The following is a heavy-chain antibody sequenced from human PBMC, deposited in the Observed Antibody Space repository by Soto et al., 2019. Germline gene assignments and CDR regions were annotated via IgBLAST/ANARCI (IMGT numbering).Heavy chain of an antibody. CDR2: IYPRYSDT. V-gene: IGHV5-51*01. CDR1: GDXFTGFL. J-gene: IGHJ4*02. CDR3: ARQHPLDRRVWFT. D-gene: IGHD6-19*01. Sequence: EXLKISCKFSGDXFTGFLPAWVRHMPGKGLALFGIIYPRYSDTRYSTSFQGQVTISADKSLSTAYLQWNSLQASDTDIYYCARQHPLDRRVWFTWGQGTLVTVS.